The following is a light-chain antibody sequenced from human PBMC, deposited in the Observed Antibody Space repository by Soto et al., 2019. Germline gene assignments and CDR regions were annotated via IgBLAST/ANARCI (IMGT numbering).Light chain of an antibody. CDR1: QSVSSN. J-gene: IGKJ4*01. Sequence: ETVITQSPSTLSVSPGERATLSCRASQSVSSNLAWYQQKPGQAPRLLIYGASTRATGIPARFSGSGSGTEFTLTISSLQSEDFAVYYCQQYNNWPFTFGGGTKVDIK. CDR2: GAS. V-gene: IGKV3-15*01. CDR3: QQYNNWPFT.